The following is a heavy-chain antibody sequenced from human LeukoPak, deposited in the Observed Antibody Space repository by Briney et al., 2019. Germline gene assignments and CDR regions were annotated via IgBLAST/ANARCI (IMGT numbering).Heavy chain of an antibody. V-gene: IGHV1-69*04. D-gene: IGHD3-3*01. CDR3: ARDPSNTPRLEYYFDY. Sequence: SVNLSCKSSGATFTSYAISWVRQPPGQGLGWMGSINPVLGIANYAQKFQGRVTITADKSTSTAYMELSSLRSEDRAVYYCARDPSNTPRLEYYFDYWGQGTLVTVSS. CDR2: INPVLGIA. J-gene: IGHJ4*02. CDR1: GATFTSYA.